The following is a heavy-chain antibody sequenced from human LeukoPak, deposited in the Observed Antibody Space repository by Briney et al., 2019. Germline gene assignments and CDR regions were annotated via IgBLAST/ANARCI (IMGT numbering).Heavy chain of an antibody. CDR1: GFTFRSYD. D-gene: IGHD2-21*01. CDR2: IGTAGEI. V-gene: IGHV3-13*01. CDR3: AREFRAAGAFDI. Sequence: GGSLRLSCAASGFTFRSYDMHWVRQATGKGLEWVSGIGTAGEIYYPGSVKGRFTISRENAKNSLYLQMNSLRAGDTAVYYCAREFRAAGAFDIWGQGTMVTVSS. J-gene: IGHJ3*02.